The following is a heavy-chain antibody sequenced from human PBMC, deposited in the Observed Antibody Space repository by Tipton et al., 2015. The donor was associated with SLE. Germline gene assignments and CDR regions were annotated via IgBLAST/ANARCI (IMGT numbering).Heavy chain of an antibody. CDR2: IHHSGSA. D-gene: IGHD2-2*02. Sequence: TLSLTCTVSGGSITSHYWSWVRQPPGKGLEWIGYIHHSGSANQNPSLKSRVTISVDTSKNQFSLRLSSVSAADTAMYYCARALWVDKDFEVPLAIRLRAFDIWGQGRMVTVSS. V-gene: IGHV4-59*11. CDR3: ARALWVDKDFEVPLAIRLRAFDI. J-gene: IGHJ3*02. CDR1: GGSITSHY.